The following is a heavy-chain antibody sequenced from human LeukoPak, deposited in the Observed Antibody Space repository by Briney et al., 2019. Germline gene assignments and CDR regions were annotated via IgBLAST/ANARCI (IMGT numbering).Heavy chain of an antibody. CDR1: GITVSSFW. D-gene: IGHD1-26*01. J-gene: IGHJ4*02. V-gene: IGHV3-74*01. CDR2: INSDGSVT. Sequence: GGSLRLSCAASGITVSSFWMHWVRQAPGEGLVWVSRINSDGSVTNYADSVEGRFTISRDNAKNTLYLQMNDLRAEDTAVYYCVTDRYSDNAFGDWGQGTLVTVSS. CDR3: VTDRYSDNAFGD.